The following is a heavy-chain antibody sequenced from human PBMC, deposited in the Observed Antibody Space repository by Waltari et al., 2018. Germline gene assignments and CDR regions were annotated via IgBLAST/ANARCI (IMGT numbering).Heavy chain of an antibody. V-gene: IGHV1-24*01. Sequence: QVQLVQSGAAVKKPGASVQVSCKVSGYTLTDLSMPWVRQAPGKGLEWMGGCDPEDGETIYAQKFQGRVTMTEDTSTDTAYMELSSLRSEDTAVYYCATDPEIGGWYGGGFGWGQGTLVTVSS. CDR3: ATDPEIGGWYGGGFG. CDR2: CDPEDGET. CDR1: GYTLTDLS. D-gene: IGHD6-19*01. J-gene: IGHJ4*02.